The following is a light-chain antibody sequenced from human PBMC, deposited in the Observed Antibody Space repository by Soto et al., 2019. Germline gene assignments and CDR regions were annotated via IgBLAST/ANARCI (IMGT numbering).Light chain of an antibody. CDR3: MHALQIPLT. CDR1: QSLLHSHGYTY. V-gene: IGKV2-28*01. J-gene: IGKJ4*02. CDR2: MGP. Sequence: DIVMPPSPVSLPVTPGEPASISCRSSQSLLHSHGYTYLDWHLQKPGQSPQLLVYMGPTRASGVXDXXSGSGSDADFTLKISRVAAEDVGVYYGMHALQIPLTFGGGTKVEIK.